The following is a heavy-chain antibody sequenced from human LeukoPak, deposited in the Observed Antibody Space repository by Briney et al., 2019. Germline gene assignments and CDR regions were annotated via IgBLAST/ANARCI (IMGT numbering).Heavy chain of an antibody. Sequence: SETLSLTCTLSGGSISNSNYYWGWIRQPPGKGLEWIGSIYYSGSTYDNPSLKSRVTISVDTSKNQFSLKVTSVTAADTAVYYCARTACSGGTCYSDRGAFDIWGQGTMVTVSS. CDR1: GGSISNSNYY. J-gene: IGHJ3*02. D-gene: IGHD2-15*01. CDR2: IYYSGST. V-gene: IGHV4-39*07. CDR3: ARTACSGGTCYSDRGAFDI.